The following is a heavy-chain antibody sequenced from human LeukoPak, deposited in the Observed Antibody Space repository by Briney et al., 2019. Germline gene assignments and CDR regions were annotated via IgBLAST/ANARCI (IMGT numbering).Heavy chain of an antibody. CDR2: IYYSGST. CDR3: ARVIRAYYYGSGSYYDWFDP. D-gene: IGHD3-10*01. CDR1: GGSISSGDYY. V-gene: IGHV4-30-4*08. J-gene: IGHJ5*02. Sequence: SETLSLTCTVSGGSISSGDYYWSWIRQPPGKGLEWIGYIYYSGSTYYNPSLKSRVTISVDTSKNQFSLKLSSMTAADTAVYYCARVIRAYYYGSGSYYDWFDPWGQGTLVTVSS.